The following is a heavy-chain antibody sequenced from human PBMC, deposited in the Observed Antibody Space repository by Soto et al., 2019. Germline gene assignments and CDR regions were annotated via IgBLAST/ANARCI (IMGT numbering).Heavy chain of an antibody. V-gene: IGHV4-34*01. D-gene: IGHD6-19*01. Sequence: QVQLQQWGAGLLKPSETLSLTCAVYGGSFSGYYWSWIRQPPGKGREWIGEINQSGSTNYNPSLKSRVTIAVDTSKNQFSLKLTSVTAADTAVYYCARGVQHRSGWYQDYWGQGTLVTVSS. J-gene: IGHJ4*02. CDR2: INQSGST. CDR3: ARGVQHRSGWYQDY. CDR1: GGSFSGYY.